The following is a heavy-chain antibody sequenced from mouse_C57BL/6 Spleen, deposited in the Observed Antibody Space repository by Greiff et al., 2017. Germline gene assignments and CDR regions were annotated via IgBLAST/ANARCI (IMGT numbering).Heavy chain of an antibody. D-gene: IGHD3-3*01. J-gene: IGHJ3*01. CDR2: IYPGGGYT. CDR1: GYTFTNYW. CDR3: ARKEGDWSFAY. V-gene: IGHV1-63*01. Sequence: QVQLQQSGAELVRPGTSVKMSCKASGYTFTNYWIGWAKPRPGHGLEWIGDIYPGGGYTNYNEKFKGKATLTADKSSSTAYMQFSSLTSEDAAIYYCARKEGDWSFAYWGQGTLVTVSA.